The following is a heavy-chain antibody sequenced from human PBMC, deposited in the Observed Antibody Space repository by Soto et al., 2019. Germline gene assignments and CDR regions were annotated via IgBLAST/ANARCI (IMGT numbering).Heavy chain of an antibody. CDR1: GYTLTELS. J-gene: IGHJ6*02. CDR3: ATMTENDFWSGSGMDV. D-gene: IGHD3-3*01. V-gene: IGHV1-24*01. CDR2: FDPEDGET. Sequence: ASVKVSCKVSGYTLTELSMHWVRQAPGKGLEWMGGFDPEDGETIYAQKFQGRVTMTEDTSTDTAYMELSSLRSEDTAVYYCATMTENDFWSGSGMDVWGHGTTVTVSS.